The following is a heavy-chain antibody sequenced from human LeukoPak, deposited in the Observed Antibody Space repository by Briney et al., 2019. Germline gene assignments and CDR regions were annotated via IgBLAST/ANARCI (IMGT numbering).Heavy chain of an antibody. CDR1: GFTFSSYW. D-gene: IGHD2-15*01. Sequence: GGSLRLSCAASGFTFSSYWMSWVRQAPGKGLEWVGHIKSKVDGGTPDYVAPVKGRFTISRDDSRNTLCLQMSSLNTEDTAVYYCTTRSPARYCSDGACYSSADYWGQGTLVTVSS. CDR3: TTRSPARYCSDGACYSSADY. CDR2: IKSKVDGGTP. V-gene: IGHV3-15*01. J-gene: IGHJ4*02.